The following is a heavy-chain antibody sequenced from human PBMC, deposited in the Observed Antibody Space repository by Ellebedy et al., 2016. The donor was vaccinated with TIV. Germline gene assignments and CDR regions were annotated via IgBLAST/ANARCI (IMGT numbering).Heavy chain of an antibody. CDR3: ASPKEEVNTGPVY. J-gene: IGHJ4*02. D-gene: IGHD4-17*01. CDR1: GFAFSNYS. Sequence: PGGSLRLSCAASGFAFSNYSMNWVRQAPGRGLEWVSYISGRISAIYYADSVKGRFTISRDNAKSSLYLEMNSLRDEDTAVYYCASPKEEVNTGPVYWGQGTLVTVSS. CDR2: ISGRISAI. V-gene: IGHV3-48*02.